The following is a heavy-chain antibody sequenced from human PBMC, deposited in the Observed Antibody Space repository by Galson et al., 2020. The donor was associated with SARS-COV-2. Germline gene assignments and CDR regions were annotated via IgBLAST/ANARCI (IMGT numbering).Heavy chain of an antibody. CDR3: ARTSSTATREYYFDY. CDR1: GGSISSGDYY. V-gene: IGHV4-30-4*01. D-gene: IGHD4-17*01. J-gene: IGHJ4*02. Sequence: SETLSLTCTVSGGSISSGDYYWSWIRQPPGKGLEWIGYIYYSGSTYYNPSLKSRGTISVDTSKNQFSLRLSSVTAADTAVYFCARTSSTATREYYFDYWGRGTLVSVSS. CDR2: IYYSGST.